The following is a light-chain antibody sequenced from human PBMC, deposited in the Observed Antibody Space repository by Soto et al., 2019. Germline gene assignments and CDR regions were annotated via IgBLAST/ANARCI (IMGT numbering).Light chain of an antibody. V-gene: IGKV1-5*01. CDR1: QSISSW. Sequence: DIQMAQSPSTLSASVGDRVTITCRASQSISSWLAWYQQKPGKAPKLLIYDASSLESGVPSRFSGSGSGTEFTLTISSLQPDDFATHYCQQYNSYSKTLGQGTKV. CDR3: QQYNSYSKT. CDR2: DAS. J-gene: IGKJ1*01.